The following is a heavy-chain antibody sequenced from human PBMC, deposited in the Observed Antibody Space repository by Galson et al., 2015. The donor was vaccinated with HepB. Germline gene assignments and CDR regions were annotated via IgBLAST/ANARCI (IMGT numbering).Heavy chain of an antibody. CDR2: IIPIFGTA. CDR1: GGTFSSYA. Sequence: SVKVSCKASGGTFSSYAISWVRQAPGQGLEWMGGIIPIFGTANYAQKFQGRVTITADESTSTAYMELSSLRSEDTAVYYCARDLRDGYNAEEAFDIWGQGTMVTVSS. J-gene: IGHJ3*02. V-gene: IGHV1-69*13. CDR3: ARDLRDGYNAEEAFDI. D-gene: IGHD5-24*01.